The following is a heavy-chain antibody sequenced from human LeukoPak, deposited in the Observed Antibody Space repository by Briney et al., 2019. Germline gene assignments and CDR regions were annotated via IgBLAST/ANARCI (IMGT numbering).Heavy chain of an antibody. CDR3: ARASSSYKTDY. V-gene: IGHV4-59*01. D-gene: IGHD6-6*01. CDR1: GGSLSSYY. Sequence: SETLSLTCTVSGGSLSSYYWSWIRQPPGKGLEWIGYIYYSGSTNYNPSLKSRVTISVDTSKNQFSLKLSSVTAADTAVYYCARASSSYKTDYWGQGTLVTVSS. J-gene: IGHJ4*02. CDR2: IYYSGST.